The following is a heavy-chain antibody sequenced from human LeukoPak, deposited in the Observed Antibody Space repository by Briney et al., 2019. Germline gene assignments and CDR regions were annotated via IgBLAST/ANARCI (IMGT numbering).Heavy chain of an antibody. Sequence: GGSLRLSCAASGFTFSSYSMNWVRQAPGKGLEWVSSISSSSSYIYYADSVKGRFTISRDNAKNSLYLQVNSLRAEDTAVYYCARDLKGIFDYWGQGTLVTVSS. CDR1: GFTFSSYS. V-gene: IGHV3-21*01. CDR3: ARDLKGIFDY. CDR2: ISSSSSYI. J-gene: IGHJ4*02. D-gene: IGHD3-10*01.